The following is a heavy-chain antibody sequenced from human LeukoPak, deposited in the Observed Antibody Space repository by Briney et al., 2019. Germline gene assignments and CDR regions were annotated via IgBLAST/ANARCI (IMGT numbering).Heavy chain of an antibody. CDR2: IYYSGST. CDR1: GGSISSYY. J-gene: IGHJ4*02. V-gene: IGHV4-59*12. CDR3: ARSLSSGWFPFDY. Sequence: ASETLSLTCTVSGGSISSYYWSWIRQPPGKGLEWIGYIYYSGSTNYNPSLKSRVTISVDTSKNQFSLKLSSVTAADTAVYYCARSLSSGWFPFDYWGQGTLVTVSS. D-gene: IGHD6-19*01.